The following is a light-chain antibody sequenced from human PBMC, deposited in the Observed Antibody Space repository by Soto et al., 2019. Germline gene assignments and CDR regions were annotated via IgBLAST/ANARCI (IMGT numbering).Light chain of an antibody. Sequence: QSARTQPASVSGSPGQSITISCTGTSSDVGGYNYVSWYQQQSGKAPKLMIHEVSNRPSGVSNRFSGSKSGNTASLTISGLQAEDEADYYCSSYTSSRAYVFGIGTTVT. CDR1: SSDVGGYNY. J-gene: IGLJ1*01. CDR2: EVS. V-gene: IGLV2-14*01. CDR3: SSYTSSRAYV.